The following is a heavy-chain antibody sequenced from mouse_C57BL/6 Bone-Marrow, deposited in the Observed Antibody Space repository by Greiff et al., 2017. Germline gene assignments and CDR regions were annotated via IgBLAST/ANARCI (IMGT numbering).Heavy chain of an antibody. CDR3: ARPYDKGMDYAMDY. CDR1: GFTFSDYY. V-gene: IGHV5-12*01. CDR2: ISNGGGST. J-gene: IGHJ4*01. D-gene: IGHD1-3*01. Sequence: EVMLVESGGGLVQPGGSLKLSCAASGFTFSDYYMYWVRQTPEKRLEWVAYISNGGGSTYYPDTVKGRFTISRDNAKNTLYLQMSRLKSEDTAMYYCARPYDKGMDYAMDYWGEGTSVTVSS.